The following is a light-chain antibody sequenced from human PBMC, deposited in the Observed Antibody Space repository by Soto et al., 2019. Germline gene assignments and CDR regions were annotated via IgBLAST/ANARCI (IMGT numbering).Light chain of an antibody. CDR1: SSDVGAFNY. V-gene: IGLV2-14*01. Sequence: QSALTQPASVSGSPGQSIIISCTGTSSDVGAFNYVSWYQQHPGKAPKLLIYEVSNRPSGVSNRFSGSKSGITASLTISGLQPEDEADYYCSSYTTSSTLVVFGGGTKLTVL. CDR3: SSYTTSSTLVV. J-gene: IGLJ2*01. CDR2: EVS.